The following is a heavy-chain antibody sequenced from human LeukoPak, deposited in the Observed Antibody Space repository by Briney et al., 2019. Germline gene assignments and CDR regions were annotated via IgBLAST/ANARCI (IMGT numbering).Heavy chain of an antibody. Sequence: SVTVSCKASGGTFNSYAISWVRQAPGQGLEWMGGIIPIFGTANYAQKFQGRVTITADKSTSTAYMELSSLRSEDTAVYYCALGFMVRGEYDAFDIWGQGTMVTVSS. V-gene: IGHV1-69*06. CDR1: GGTFNSYA. D-gene: IGHD3-10*01. CDR2: IIPIFGTA. J-gene: IGHJ3*02. CDR3: ALGFMVRGEYDAFDI.